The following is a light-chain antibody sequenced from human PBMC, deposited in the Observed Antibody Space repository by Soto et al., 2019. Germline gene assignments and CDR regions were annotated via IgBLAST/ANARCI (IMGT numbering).Light chain of an antibody. J-gene: IGLJ1*01. CDR3: SSYRSSGSLYV. V-gene: IGLV2-14*01. CDR2: EVI. CDR1: SSDVGGSKY. Sequence: QSVLTQPASVSGSPGQSITISCTGTSSDVGGSKYFSWYQQLPGKAPKLIIYEVIYRPSGVSNRFSGSKSGNTASLTVSGLQAEDEADYYCSSYRSSGSLYVFGTGTKLTVL.